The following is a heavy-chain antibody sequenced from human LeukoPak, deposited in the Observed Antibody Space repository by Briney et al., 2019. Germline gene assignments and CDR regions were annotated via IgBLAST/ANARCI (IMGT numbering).Heavy chain of an antibody. CDR2: IKQDGSEK. Sequence: GRSLRLSCAASGFSFSNNGMHWVRQAPGKGLEWVANIKQDGSEKYYVDSVKGRFTISRDNAKNSLYLQMNSLRAEDTAVYYCARDFGSGSLNWGQGTLVTVSS. CDR1: GFSFSNNG. J-gene: IGHJ4*02. CDR3: ARDFGSGSLN. V-gene: IGHV3-7*01. D-gene: IGHD3-10*01.